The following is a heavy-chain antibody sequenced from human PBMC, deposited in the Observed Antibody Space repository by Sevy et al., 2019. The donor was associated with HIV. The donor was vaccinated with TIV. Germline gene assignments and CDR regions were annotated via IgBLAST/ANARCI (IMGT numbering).Heavy chain of an antibody. CDR1: GFTFNTHA. J-gene: IGHJ4*02. Sequence: GGSLRLSCAASGFTFNTHAMHWVRQAPGKGLEWVAVISYAESATYYTDSVKGRFSISRDNSKNKLYLEMTSLRVEDTAVYSCTRDSGYDPNYVPGHYWGQGTPVTVSS. CDR3: TRDSGYDPNYVPGHY. D-gene: IGHD4-4*01. V-gene: IGHV3-30*04. CDR2: ISYAESAT.